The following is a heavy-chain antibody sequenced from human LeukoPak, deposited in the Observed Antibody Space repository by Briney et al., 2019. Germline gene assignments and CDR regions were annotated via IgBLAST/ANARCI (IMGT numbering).Heavy chain of an antibody. CDR1: GGSISTYY. CDR2: IYYSGST. Sequence: SETLSLTCTVSGGSISTYYWSWIRQSPGKGLEWIGYIYYSGSTYCNPSLKSRVIISIDTSKNQFSLKLSSVTAADTAVYYCARHTGSGSSYPLGYWGQGTLVTVSS. D-gene: IGHD3-10*01. V-gene: IGHV4-59*08. CDR3: ARHTGSGSSYPLGY. J-gene: IGHJ4*02.